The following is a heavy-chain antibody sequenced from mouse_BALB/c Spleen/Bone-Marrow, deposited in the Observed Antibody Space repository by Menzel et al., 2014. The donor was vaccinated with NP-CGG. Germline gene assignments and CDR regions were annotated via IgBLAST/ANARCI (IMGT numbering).Heavy chain of an antibody. V-gene: IGHV4-1*02. D-gene: IGHD2-14*01. J-gene: IGHJ1*01. CDR2: INPDSSTV. CDR1: GFDFSRYW. CDR3: ALLGNYGYFDG. Sequence: EVHLVESGGGLVQPGGSLKLSCAASGFDFSRYWMSLVRQAPGKGLEWIGEINPDSSTVNYTPSLKDKFIISRDNGKNTLYRLVTKVKSEGTAPYYLALLGNYGYFDGWGAGTTVPVSS.